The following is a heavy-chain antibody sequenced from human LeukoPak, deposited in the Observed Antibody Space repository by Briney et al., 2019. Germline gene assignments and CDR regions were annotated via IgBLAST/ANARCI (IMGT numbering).Heavy chain of an antibody. CDR2: ISTYSGDR. V-gene: IGHV1-18*01. Sequence: ASVKLSCKASGFLFISYGFSWLRQAPGQGLEWMGWISTYSGDRNFAQKFQDRVTMTTETSTSTAYMELRSLRSDDTAVYYCARGSSAWLVDFWGQGTLVTVSS. J-gene: IGHJ4*02. CDR1: GFLFISYG. CDR3: ARGSSAWLVDF. D-gene: IGHD6-19*01.